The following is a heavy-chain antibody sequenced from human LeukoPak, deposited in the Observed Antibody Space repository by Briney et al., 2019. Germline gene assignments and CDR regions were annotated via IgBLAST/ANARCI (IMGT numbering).Heavy chain of an antibody. V-gene: IGHV1-8*01. CDR2: MNPNSGNT. CDR1: GYTFTSYD. D-gene: IGHD6-19*01. CDR3: ARLHSSGWYGGDAFDI. J-gene: IGHJ3*02. Sequence: GPVKVSCKASGYTFTSYDINWVRQATGQGLEWMGWMNPNSGNTGYAQKFQGRVTMTRNTSISTAYMELSSLRSEDTAVYYCARLHSSGWYGGDAFDIWGQGTMVTVSS.